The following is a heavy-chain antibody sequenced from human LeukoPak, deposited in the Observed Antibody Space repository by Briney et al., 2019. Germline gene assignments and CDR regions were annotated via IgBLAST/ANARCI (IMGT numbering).Heavy chain of an antibody. J-gene: IGHJ3*02. D-gene: IGHD3-22*01. CDR3: ARVPHYYDSRGYYYAFYI. CDR2: IYYSGST. V-gene: IGHV4-59*01. Sequence: SETLSLTCTVSGGAICSYYWSSIRQPPGKGLEWIGYIYYSGSTNYNPSLKSRVTISVDTSKNQFSLKLSSVTAADTAVYYCARVPHYYDSRGYYYAFYIRGQGTMVTVSS. CDR1: GGAICSYY.